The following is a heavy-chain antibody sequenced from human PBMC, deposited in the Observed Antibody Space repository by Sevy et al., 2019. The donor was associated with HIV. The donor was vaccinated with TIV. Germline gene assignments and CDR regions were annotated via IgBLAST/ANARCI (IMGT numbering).Heavy chain of an antibody. Sequence: GGSLRLSCAASGFTVSSNYMTWVRQAPGKGLEWVSVIYIGGNTYCADSVKGRFTLSRDISKNTLYLQMNSLRAEDTAVYYCARGLSGHYSGAFDIWGQGTMVTVSS. J-gene: IGHJ3*02. CDR3: ARGLSGHYSGAFDI. D-gene: IGHD2-21*01. CDR1: GFTVSSNY. V-gene: IGHV3-53*01. CDR2: IYIGGNT.